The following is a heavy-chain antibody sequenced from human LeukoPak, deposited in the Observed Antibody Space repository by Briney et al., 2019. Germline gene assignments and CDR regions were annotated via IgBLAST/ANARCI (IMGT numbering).Heavy chain of an antibody. J-gene: IGHJ4*02. CDR1: GFTFSSYA. D-gene: IGHD6-19*01. V-gene: IGHV3-23*01. CDR3: AKDSSGWYTLDY. CDR2: ISGSGGST. Sequence: AGGSLRLSCAASGFTFSSYAMSWVRQAPGKGLEWVSAISGSGGSTYYADSVKGRFTISRDNSKNTLYLQMNSLRAEDTAVYYCAKDSSGWYTLDYWGQGTLVTVSS.